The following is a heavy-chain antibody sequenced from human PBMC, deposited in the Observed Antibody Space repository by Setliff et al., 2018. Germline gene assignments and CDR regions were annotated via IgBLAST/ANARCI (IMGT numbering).Heavy chain of an antibody. CDR1: GDSMSNFF. J-gene: IGHJ4*02. CDR2: YRSGNT. V-gene: IGHV4-59*04. D-gene: IGHD2-21*02. CDR3: ARHWDFCGGDCPHNSIDY. Sequence: SETLSLTCSVTGDSMSNFFWSWIRQPPGKGLEWIGYYRSGNTYYDPSLKSRVTIFADTSRNQFSVQLSSVTAADTAVYYCARHWDFCGGDCPHNSIDYWGQGTLVTVSS.